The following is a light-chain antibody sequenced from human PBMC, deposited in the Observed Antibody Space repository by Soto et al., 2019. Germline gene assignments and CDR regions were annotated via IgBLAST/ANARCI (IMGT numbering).Light chain of an antibody. J-gene: IGKJ5*01. CDR1: QSVSSN. CDR3: HQYGSSPIT. Sequence: EIVMTQSPATLSVSPGERATLSCRASQSVSSNLAWYQQKPGQAPRLLIYGASTRATGVPARFSGSGSATDFTLTISRLEPEDFALFYCHQYGSSPITFGQGTRLEIK. V-gene: IGKV3-15*01. CDR2: GAS.